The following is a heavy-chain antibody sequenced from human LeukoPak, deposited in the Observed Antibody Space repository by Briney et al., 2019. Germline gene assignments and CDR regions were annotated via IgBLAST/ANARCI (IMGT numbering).Heavy chain of an antibody. J-gene: IGHJ4*02. CDR1: GFTFSNAC. Sequence: GGSLRLSCAASGFTFSNACMSWVRQAPGKGLEWVGHIKGKTDGGTTDYAAPVQGRCTISRDDSKNTLFLQMNSLKTEDTAVYYCTTGTWIQLWLADYWGQGTLVTVSS. CDR2: IKGKTDGGTT. D-gene: IGHD5-18*01. CDR3: TTGTWIQLWLADY. V-gene: IGHV3-15*01.